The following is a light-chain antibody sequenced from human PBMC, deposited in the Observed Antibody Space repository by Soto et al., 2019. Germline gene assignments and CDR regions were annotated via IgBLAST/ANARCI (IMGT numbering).Light chain of an antibody. Sequence: IVVTQSPFTLSVSTGGRATLSCRASQSVRSTSLAWYQQKPGQAPRLLIYGASSRATGIPDRFSGGGSGTDFTLTISRLEPEDFAVYYCQPYGSSPPITFAQRTRLENK. J-gene: IGKJ5*01. V-gene: IGKV3-20*01. CDR2: GAS. CDR1: QSVRSTS. CDR3: QPYGSSPPIT.